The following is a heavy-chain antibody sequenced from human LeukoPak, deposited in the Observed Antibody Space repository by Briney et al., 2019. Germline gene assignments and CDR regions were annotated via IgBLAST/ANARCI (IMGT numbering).Heavy chain of an antibody. D-gene: IGHD6-13*01. V-gene: IGHV1-24*01. J-gene: IGHJ4*02. CDR1: GYTLTELS. CDR2: FDPEDGET. CDR3: ATGGAAAGTGRLDY. Sequence: GASVKVSCKVSGYTLTELSMHWVRQAPGKGLEWMGGFDPEDGETNYAQKFQGRVTMTEDTSTDTAYMELSSLRSEDTAVYYCATGGAAAGTGRLDYWGQGTLVTVSS.